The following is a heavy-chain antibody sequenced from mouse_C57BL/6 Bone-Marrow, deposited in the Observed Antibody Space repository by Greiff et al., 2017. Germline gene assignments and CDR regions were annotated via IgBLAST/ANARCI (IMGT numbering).Heavy chain of an antibody. J-gene: IGHJ3*01. V-gene: IGHV14-4*01. Sequence: VQLQQSGAELVRPGASVKLSCTASGFNIKDDYMHWVKQRPEQGLEWIGWIDPENGDTEYASKFQGKATITADKSSNTGYLQLSSLTSEDTAVYYCTIYYYGSWFAYWGQGTLVTVSA. CDR1: GFNIKDDY. CDR3: TIYYYGSWFAY. CDR2: IDPENGDT. D-gene: IGHD1-1*01.